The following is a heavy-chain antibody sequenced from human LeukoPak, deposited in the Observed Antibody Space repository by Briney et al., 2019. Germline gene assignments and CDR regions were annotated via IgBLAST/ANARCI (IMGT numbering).Heavy chain of an antibody. CDR2: IYYSGST. J-gene: IGHJ4*02. Sequence: SETLSLTCTVSGDSIGSGGYYWSWIRQHPGKGLEQIGYIYYSGSTYYSPSLRSRVTISVDTSQNQFSLKLSSVTAADTAVYYCARARGDYYGSGSYDYWGQGTLVTVSS. D-gene: IGHD3-10*01. CDR3: ARARGDYYGSGSYDY. CDR1: GDSIGSGGYY. V-gene: IGHV4-31*03.